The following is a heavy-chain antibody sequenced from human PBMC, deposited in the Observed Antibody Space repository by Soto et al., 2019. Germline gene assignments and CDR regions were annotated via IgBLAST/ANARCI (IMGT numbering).Heavy chain of an antibody. CDR2: ISYDGSNK. CDR3: AKSRSSSPYYYYYGMDV. D-gene: IGHD6-13*01. V-gene: IGHV3-30*18. J-gene: IGHJ6*02. Sequence: QVQLVESGGGVVQPGRSLRLSCAASGFTFSSYGMHWVRQAPGKGLEWVAVISYDGSNKYYADSVKGRFTISRDNSKNTLYLQMNSLRAEDTAVYYCAKSRSSSPYYYYYGMDVWGQGTTVTVSS. CDR1: GFTFSSYG.